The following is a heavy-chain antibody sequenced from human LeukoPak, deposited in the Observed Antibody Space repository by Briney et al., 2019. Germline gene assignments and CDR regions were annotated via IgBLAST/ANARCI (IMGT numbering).Heavy chain of an antibody. CDR2: ISGSGGST. CDR3: ARDRQQPYRGAGAYFDY. Sequence: PGGSLRLSCAASGFTFSSYAMSWVRQAPGKGLEWVSAISGSGGSTYYADSVKGRFTISRDNSKNTLYLQMNSLRAEDTAVYYCARDRQQPYRGAGAYFDYWGQGTLVTVSS. D-gene: IGHD6-13*01. J-gene: IGHJ4*02. CDR1: GFTFSSYA. V-gene: IGHV3-23*01.